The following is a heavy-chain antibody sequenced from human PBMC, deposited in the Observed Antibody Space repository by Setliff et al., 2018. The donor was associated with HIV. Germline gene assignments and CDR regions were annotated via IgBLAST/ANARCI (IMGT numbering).Heavy chain of an antibody. CDR2: INVNSGGT. J-gene: IGHJ4*02. V-gene: IGHV1-2*02. CDR3: AREGSPIYYFDY. Sequence: GASVKVSCKASGYLFTGYYMHWVRQAPGQGLEWWGWINVNSGGTKYAQKFQGRVIMTRDTSISTAYMEVSSLRSDDTAVYYCAREGSPIYYFDYWSQGTLVTVSS. CDR1: GYLFTGYY. D-gene: IGHD3-10*01.